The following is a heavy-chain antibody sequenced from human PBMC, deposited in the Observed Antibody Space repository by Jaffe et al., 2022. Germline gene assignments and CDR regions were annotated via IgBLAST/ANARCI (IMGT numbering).Heavy chain of an antibody. CDR1: GYSFTSYW. Sequence: EVQLVQSGAEVKKPGESLKISCKGSGYSFTSYWIGWVRQMPGKGLEWMGIIYPGDSDTRYSPSFQGQVTISADKSISTAYLQWSSLKASDTAMYYCAISGSQAVSGSQGPSFDYWGQGTLVTVSS. CDR2: IYPGDSDT. D-gene: IGHD1-26*01. V-gene: IGHV5-51*03. J-gene: IGHJ4*02. CDR3: AISGSQAVSGSQGPSFDY.